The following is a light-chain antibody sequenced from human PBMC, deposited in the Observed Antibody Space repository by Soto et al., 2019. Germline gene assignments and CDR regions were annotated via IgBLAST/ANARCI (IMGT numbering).Light chain of an antibody. J-gene: IGLJ3*02. V-gene: IGLV4-60*03. CDR1: SGHSNNI. CDR2: LEGSGTS. Sequence: QSVLTQSSSASASLGSSVKLTCTLSSGHSNNIIAWHQQQPGKAPRYLMKLEGSGTSNKGSGVPDRFSGSSSGADRYLTISNLQSADEADYYCAAWGASLNGWVFGGGTKLTVL. CDR3: AAWGASLNGWV.